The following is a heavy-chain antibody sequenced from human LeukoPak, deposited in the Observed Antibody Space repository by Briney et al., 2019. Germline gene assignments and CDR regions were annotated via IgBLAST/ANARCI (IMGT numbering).Heavy chain of an antibody. V-gene: IGHV1-2*02. CDR1: GYTFTGYY. CDR2: INPNSGGT. J-gene: IGHJ3*02. Sequence: ASVKVSCKASGYTFTGYYMHWVRQAPGQGLEWMGWINPNSGGTNYAQKFQGRVTMTRDTSISTAYMELSRLRSDDTAVYYCATEGGSRMGARSISFAFDIWGQGTMVTVSS. D-gene: IGHD1-26*01. CDR3: ATEGGSRMGARSISFAFDI.